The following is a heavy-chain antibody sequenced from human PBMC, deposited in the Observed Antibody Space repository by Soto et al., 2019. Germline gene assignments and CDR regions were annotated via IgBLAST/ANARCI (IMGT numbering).Heavy chain of an antibody. CDR2: ISGSGGST. Sequence: GGSLRLSCAASGFTFSSYAMSWVRQAPGKGLEWVSAISGSGGSTYYANSVKGRFTISRDNSKNMLYLQMNSLRAEDTAVNCRAKGKRSCSTYYIDYWGQGTLVTVSS. J-gene: IGHJ4*02. CDR3: AKGKRSCSTYYIDY. V-gene: IGHV3-23*01. CDR1: GFTFSSYA. D-gene: IGHD1-1*01.